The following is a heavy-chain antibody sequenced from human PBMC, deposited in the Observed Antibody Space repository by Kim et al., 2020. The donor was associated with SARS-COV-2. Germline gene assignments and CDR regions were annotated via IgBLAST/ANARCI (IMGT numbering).Heavy chain of an antibody. CDR3: ARSADYDFWSGYQYCFDY. CDR1: GYTFTSYY. V-gene: IGHV1-46*01. CDR2: INPSGGST. D-gene: IGHD3-3*01. J-gene: IGHJ4*02. Sequence: ASVKVSCKASGYTFTSYYMHWVRQAPGQGLEWMGIINPSGGSTSYAQKFQGRVTMTRDTSTSTVYMELSSLRSEDTAVYYCARSADYDFWSGYQYCFDYWGQGTLVTVSS.